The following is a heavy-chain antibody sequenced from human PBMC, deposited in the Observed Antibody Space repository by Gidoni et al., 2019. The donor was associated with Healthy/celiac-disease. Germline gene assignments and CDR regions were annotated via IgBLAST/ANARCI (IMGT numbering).Heavy chain of an antibody. CDR2: RWYDGSNK. V-gene: IGHV3-33*01. Sequence: QVQLVESGGGVVQPGRSLRLSCAASGFTLSSYGMHWFRQAPGKGLVWVAVRWYDGSNKYYADSVKGRFTISRDNSKNTLYLQMNSLRAEDTAVYYCARDRGCSSTSCYVFDAFDIWGQGTMVTVSS. D-gene: IGHD2-2*01. CDR3: ARDRGCSSTSCYVFDAFDI. J-gene: IGHJ3*02. CDR1: GFTLSSYG.